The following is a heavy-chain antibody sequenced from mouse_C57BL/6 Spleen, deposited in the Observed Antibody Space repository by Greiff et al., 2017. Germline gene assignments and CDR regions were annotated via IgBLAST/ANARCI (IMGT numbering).Heavy chain of an antibody. D-gene: IGHD2-1*01. J-gene: IGHJ2*01. Sequence: EVKLMESGGGLVKPGGSLKLSCAASGFTFSSYTMSWVRQTPEKRLEWVATISGGGGNTYYPDSVKGRFTISRDNAKNTLYLQMSSLRSEDTALYYCARQAAIYGNYVDYWGQGTTLTVSS. V-gene: IGHV5-9*01. CDR3: ARQAAIYGNYVDY. CDR1: GFTFSSYT. CDR2: ISGGGGNT.